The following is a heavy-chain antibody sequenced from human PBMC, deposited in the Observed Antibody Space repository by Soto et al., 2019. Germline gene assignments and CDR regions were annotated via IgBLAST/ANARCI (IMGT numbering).Heavy chain of an antibody. V-gene: IGHV4-30-4*01. CDR1: GGSISSGDHY. D-gene: IGHD2-8*02. CDR3: AREEALIIVPTGGIDYSFDY. CDR2: IYYTGTT. Sequence: SETLSLTCPVSGGSISSGDHYWTWLRQPPGKGLEWIGYIYYTGTTYYNPSLKTRLAISVDTSKNQFSLTLTSVTAADTAVYFCAREEALIIVPTGGIDYSFDYWGQGTLVTVSS. J-gene: IGHJ4*02.